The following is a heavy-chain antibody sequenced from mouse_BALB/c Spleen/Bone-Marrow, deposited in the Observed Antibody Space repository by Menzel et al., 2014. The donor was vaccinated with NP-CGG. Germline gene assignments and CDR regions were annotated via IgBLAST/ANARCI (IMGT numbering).Heavy chain of an antibody. V-gene: IGHV14-3*02. J-gene: IGHJ3*01. CDR3: ASYCNDSSGFAY. CDR1: GFNIKDTY. CDR2: IDPANGNT. D-gene: IGHD1-1*01. Sequence: VQLQQSGAELVKPGASVKLSCTAAGFNIKDTYRHWVKQRPEQRLEWIGRIDPANGNTKYDPKFQGKATTTADTSSNTAYLQLRSQTSDDASVYYCASYCNDSSGFAYWGQGTLVTVSA.